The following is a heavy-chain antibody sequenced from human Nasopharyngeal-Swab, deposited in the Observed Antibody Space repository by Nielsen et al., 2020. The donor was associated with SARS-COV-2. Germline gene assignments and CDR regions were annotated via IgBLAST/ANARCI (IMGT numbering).Heavy chain of an antibody. Sequence: WIRQPPGKGLEWIGNIYYSGSTNYNPSLKSRVTISVDTSKNQFSLKLSSVTAADTAVYYCARASVVPAAMDYYYYMDVWGKGTTVTVSS. V-gene: IGHV4-59*01. CDR3: ARASVVPAAMDYYYYMDV. D-gene: IGHD2-2*01. J-gene: IGHJ6*03. CDR2: IYYSGST.